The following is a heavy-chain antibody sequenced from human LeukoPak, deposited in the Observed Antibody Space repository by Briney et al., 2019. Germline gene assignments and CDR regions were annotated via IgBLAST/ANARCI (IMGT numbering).Heavy chain of an antibody. D-gene: IGHD6-19*01. CDR1: GFTFSSYA. Sequence: GGSLRLSCAASGFTFSSYAMSWVRQAPGQGLEWVSAISGSGGSTYYADSVKGRFTISRDNSKNTLYLQMNSLRDEDTAVYYCAKGRGSSGWYYFDYWGQGTLVTVSS. J-gene: IGHJ4*02. V-gene: IGHV3-23*01. CDR3: AKGRGSSGWYYFDY. CDR2: ISGSGGST.